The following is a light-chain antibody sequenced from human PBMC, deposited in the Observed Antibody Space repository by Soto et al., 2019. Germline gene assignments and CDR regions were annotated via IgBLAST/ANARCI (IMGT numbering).Light chain of an antibody. CDR3: SSYTGSSTYV. Sequence: QSALTQPASVSGSPGQSITISCTGTSSDVGGYNYVSWYQQHPGKAPKLMIYDVSNRPSGISNRFSGSKSGNTASLTISGLPAEDEADYYCSSYTGSSTYVFGTGTKVTDL. CDR2: DVS. CDR1: SSDVGGYNY. J-gene: IGLJ1*01. V-gene: IGLV2-14*01.